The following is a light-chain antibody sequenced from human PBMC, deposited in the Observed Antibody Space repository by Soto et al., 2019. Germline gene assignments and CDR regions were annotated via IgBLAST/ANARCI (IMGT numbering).Light chain of an antibody. V-gene: IGLV1-47*02. J-gene: IGLJ1*01. Sequence: QSVLTQPPSASGTPGQRVSISCSGYSSSIGTNFVYWYQQLPGTAPKVLIHSNNQRPSGVPDRFSGSKSGTSASLAISRLRYEDEADYYCAAWDDNLSTYVFGSGTKVTVL. CDR3: AAWDDNLSTYV. CDR2: SNN. CDR1: SSSIGTNF.